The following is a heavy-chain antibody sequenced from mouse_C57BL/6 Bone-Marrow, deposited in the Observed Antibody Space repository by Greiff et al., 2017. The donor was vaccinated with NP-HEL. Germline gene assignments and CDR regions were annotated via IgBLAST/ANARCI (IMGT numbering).Heavy chain of an antibody. CDR3: ARWSRFAY. CDR1: GYTFTSYW. V-gene: IGHV1-50*01. CDR2: IDPSDSYT. Sequence: QVQLQQPGAELVKPGASVKLSCKASGYTFTSYWMQWVKQRPGQGLEWIGEIDPSDSYTNYNQKFKGKATLTVDTSSSTAYMQLSSLTSEDPAVYYCARWSRFAYWGQGTLVTVSA. J-gene: IGHJ3*01.